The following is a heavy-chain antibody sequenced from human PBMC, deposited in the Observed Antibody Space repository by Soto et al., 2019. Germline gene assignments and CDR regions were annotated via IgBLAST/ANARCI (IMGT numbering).Heavy chain of an antibody. J-gene: IGHJ3*02. CDR3: ASGPSIAVAAFDI. D-gene: IGHD6-19*01. CDR1: GFTFDDYA. Sequence: GGSLRLSCAASGFTFDDYAMHWVRQAPGKGLEWVSGISWNGGGIGYAESVKGRFTISKDNAKNSLYLKMNSLRAEDTALYYCASGPSIAVAAFDIWGQGTMVTVSS. CDR2: ISWNGGGI. V-gene: IGHV3-9*01.